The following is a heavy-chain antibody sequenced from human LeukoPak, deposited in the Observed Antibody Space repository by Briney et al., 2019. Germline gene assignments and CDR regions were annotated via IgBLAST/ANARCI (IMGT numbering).Heavy chain of an antibody. Sequence: SRPTPVNPTETLTLTSTFAGSSPSSSSLEGSWIRQPPGKVLEGLAPTNWAADKGYSPSLKSRLTITKDTSKNQVVLTMTNMDPVDTATYYCAHRGFGGYDSSGYLSWYFDLWGRGTLVTVSS. CDR3: AHRGFGGYDSSGYLSWYFDL. CDR1: GSSPSSSSLE. J-gene: IGHJ2*01. CDR2: TNWAADK. V-gene: IGHV2-5*02. D-gene: IGHD3-22*01.